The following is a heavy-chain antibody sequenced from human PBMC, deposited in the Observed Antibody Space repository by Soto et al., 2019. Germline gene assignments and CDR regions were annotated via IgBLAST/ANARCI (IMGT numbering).Heavy chain of an antibody. CDR1: GGSFSGYY. D-gene: IGHD2-2*01. CDR3: ARGGVVVVPAQLSYYFDY. J-gene: IGHJ4*02. V-gene: IGHV4-34*01. CDR2: INHSGST. Sequence: SETLSLTCAVYGGSFSGYYWSWIRQPPGKGLEWIGEINHSGSTNYNPSLKSRVTISVDTSKNQFSLKLSSVTAADTAVYYCARGGVVVVPAQLSYYFDYWGQGTLVTVSS.